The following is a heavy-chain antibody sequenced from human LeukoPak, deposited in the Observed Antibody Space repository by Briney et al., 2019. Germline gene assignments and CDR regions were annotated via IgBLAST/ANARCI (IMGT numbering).Heavy chain of an antibody. CDR2: IYSGGST. CDR3: ARTRFGELLGAFDI. Sequence: GGSLRLSCAASGFTVSSNHMSWVRQAPGKGLEWVSVIYSGGSTYYADSVKGRFTISRDNSKNTLYLQMNSLRAEDTAVYYCARTRFGELLGAFDIWGQGTMVTVSS. V-gene: IGHV3-53*01. D-gene: IGHD3-10*01. J-gene: IGHJ3*02. CDR1: GFTVSSNH.